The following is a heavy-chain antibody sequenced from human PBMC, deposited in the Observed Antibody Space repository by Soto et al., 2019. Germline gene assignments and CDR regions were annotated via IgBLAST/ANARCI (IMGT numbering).Heavy chain of an antibody. CDR3: TYSSGWLSWFDP. CDR1: GGTFSSYA. J-gene: IGHJ5*02. CDR2: IIPIFGTA. V-gene: IGHV1-69*12. D-gene: IGHD6-19*01. Sequence: QVQLVQSGAAVKKPGSSVKVSCKASGGTFSSYAISWVPQAPGQGLEWMGGIIPIFGTANYAQKFQGRVTIPADESTSTAYMELSSLRSEDTAVYYCTYSSGWLSWFDPWGQGTLVTVSS.